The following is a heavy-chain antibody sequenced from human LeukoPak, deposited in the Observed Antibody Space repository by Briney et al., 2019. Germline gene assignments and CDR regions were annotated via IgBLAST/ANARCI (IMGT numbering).Heavy chain of an antibody. CDR1: GFTFSNYW. Sequence: GGSLRLSCAASGFTFSNYWMHWVRQAPGKGLVWVSRINSDGSTTTYADSVKGRFTISRDNAKNRLYLQMNSLRDEDTAVYYCAREHEPMVVAATGFDYWGQGTLVTVSS. CDR3: AREHEPMVVAATGFDY. V-gene: IGHV3-74*01. D-gene: IGHD2-15*01. J-gene: IGHJ4*02. CDR2: INSDGSTT.